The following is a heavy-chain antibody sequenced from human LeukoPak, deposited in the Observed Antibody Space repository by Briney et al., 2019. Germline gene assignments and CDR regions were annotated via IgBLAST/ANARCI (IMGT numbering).Heavy chain of an antibody. V-gene: IGHV1-2*02. CDR3: ARELGTMVRGVRAFGY. J-gene: IGHJ4*02. Sequence: ASVKVSCKASGYTFTGYYMHWVRQAPGQGLEWMGWINPNSGGTNYAQKFQGRVTMTRDTSISTAYMELSRLRSDDTAVYYCARELGTMVRGVRAFGYWGQGTLVTVSS. D-gene: IGHD3-10*01. CDR1: GYTFTGYY. CDR2: INPNSGGT.